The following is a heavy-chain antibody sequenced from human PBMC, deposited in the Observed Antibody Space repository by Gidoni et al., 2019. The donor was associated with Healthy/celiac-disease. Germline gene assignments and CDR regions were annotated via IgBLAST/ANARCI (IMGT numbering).Heavy chain of an antibody. CDR1: GFTFSSYA. Sequence: EVQLLESGGGLVQPGGSLRLSCAASGFTFSSYAMRWVRQAPGKGLEWVSAISGSGGSTYYADSVKGRFTISRDNSKNTLYLQMNSLRAEDTAVYYCAKVVEEQWLVQRGYYYYGMDVWGQGTTVTVSS. V-gene: IGHV3-23*01. J-gene: IGHJ6*02. CDR3: AKVVEEQWLVQRGYYYYGMDV. CDR2: ISGSGGST. D-gene: IGHD6-19*01.